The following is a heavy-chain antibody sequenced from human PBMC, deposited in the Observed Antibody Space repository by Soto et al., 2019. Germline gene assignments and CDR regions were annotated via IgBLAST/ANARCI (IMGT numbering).Heavy chain of an antibody. CDR1: GFTCGDYC. D-gene: IGHD5-12*01. CDR2: ISSSSSYT. CDR3: ARVGDGYAVGVFAY. Sequence: SLSLSWGAAGFTCGDYCSSWIRQAPGKGLEWVSYISSSSSYTNYADSVKGRFTISRDNAKNSLYLQMNSLRAEDTAVYYCARVGDGYAVGVFAYWGQGTLVTVSS. J-gene: IGHJ4*02. V-gene: IGHV3-11*06.